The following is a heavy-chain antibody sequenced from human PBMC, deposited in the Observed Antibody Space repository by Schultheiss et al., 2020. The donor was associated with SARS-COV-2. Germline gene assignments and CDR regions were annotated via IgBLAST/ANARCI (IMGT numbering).Heavy chain of an antibody. D-gene: IGHD5-18*01. CDR1: GFTFSTYG. CDR2: IWYDGSNK. Sequence: GGSLRLSCAASGFTFSTYGIHWVRQAPGKGLEWVAVIWYDGSNKYYADSVKGRFTISRDNSKNTLYLQMNSLRAEDTAVYYCARRGYSYGCFDYWGQGTLVTVSS. J-gene: IGHJ4*02. V-gene: IGHV3-33*01. CDR3: ARRGYSYGCFDY.